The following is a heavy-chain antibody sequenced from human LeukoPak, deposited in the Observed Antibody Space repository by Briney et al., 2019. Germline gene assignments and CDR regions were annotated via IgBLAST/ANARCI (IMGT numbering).Heavy chain of an antibody. CDR1: GGSFSGYY. CDR2: INHSGST. D-gene: IGHD6-13*01. V-gene: IGHV4-34*01. J-gene: IGHJ3*02. Sequence: SETLSLTCAVYGGSFSGYYWSWIRQPPGKGLEWIGEINHSGSTNYNPSLKSRVTISVDTSKNQSSLKLSSVTAADTAVYYCARDQLQLTTPNAFDIWGQGTMVTVSS. CDR3: ARDQLQLTTPNAFDI.